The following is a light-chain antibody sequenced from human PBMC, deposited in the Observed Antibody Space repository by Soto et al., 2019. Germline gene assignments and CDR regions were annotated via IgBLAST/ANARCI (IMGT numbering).Light chain of an antibody. CDR3: CSYVSSKTYL. Sequence: QSALTQPASVSGSPGQAITVFCTSTVLDVGRYNYVSWYQQQPGKAPKLIFYEVTNLPSGVSDRFSGSKSDNTASLTISGLQTEDEADYYCCSYVSSKTYLFGTGTKVNVL. CDR2: EVT. V-gene: IGLV2-14*03. CDR1: VLDVGRYNY. J-gene: IGLJ1*01.